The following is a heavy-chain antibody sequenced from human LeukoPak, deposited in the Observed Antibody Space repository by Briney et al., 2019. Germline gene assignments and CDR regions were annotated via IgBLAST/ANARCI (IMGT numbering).Heavy chain of an antibody. D-gene: IGHD6-6*01. CDR3: AKPGSSRGIAGRRPTKYYFDY. CDR1: RFTFSSDA. Sequence: GCLRHSRVSSRFTFSSDAMSWVRPAPGRGRECVSPICVSGGSTYYADSVKGRYTLSRDNSKNTIYLQMNSLRAEATAVYYCAKPGSSRGIAGRRPTKYYFDYWGQGTLVTVSS. CDR2: ICVSGGST. V-gene: IGHV3-23*01. J-gene: IGHJ4*02.